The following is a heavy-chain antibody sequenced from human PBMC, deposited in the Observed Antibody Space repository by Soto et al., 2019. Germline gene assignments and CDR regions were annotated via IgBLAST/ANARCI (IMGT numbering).Heavy chain of an antibody. V-gene: IGHV3-30*18. CDR3: ANLYSNYEAPDY. Sequence: QVQLVESGGGVVQPGRSLRLSCAASGFTFSSYGMHWVRQAPGKGLEWVAVISYDGSNKYYADSVKGRFTISRDNSKNTLYLQMNSLRAEDTAVYYCANLYSNYEAPDYWGQGTLVTVSS. CDR2: ISYDGSNK. D-gene: IGHD4-4*01. J-gene: IGHJ4*02. CDR1: GFTFSSYG.